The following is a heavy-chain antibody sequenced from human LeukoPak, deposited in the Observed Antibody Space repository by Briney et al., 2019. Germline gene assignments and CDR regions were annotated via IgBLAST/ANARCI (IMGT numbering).Heavy chain of an antibody. CDR1: GFTFSDYH. V-gene: IGHV3-33*08. J-gene: IGHJ6*02. Sequence: PGGSLRLSCVASGFTFSDYHMSWIRQAPGKGLEWVAVIWYDGSNKYYADSVKGRFTTSRDNSKNTLYLQMNSLRAEDTAVYYCARVLLPLYGMDVWGQGTTVTVSS. CDR2: IWYDGSNK. D-gene: IGHD3-22*01. CDR3: ARVLLPLYGMDV.